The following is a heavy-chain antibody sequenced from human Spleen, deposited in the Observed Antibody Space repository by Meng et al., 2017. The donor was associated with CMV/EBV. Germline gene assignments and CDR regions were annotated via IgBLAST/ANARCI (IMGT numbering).Heavy chain of an antibody. CDR1: GFTFSSYS. V-gene: IGHV3-21*01. CDR3: ARESGLTYYDILTGYYIQYSAPDY. Sequence: EVQLVESGGGLVKPGGSVRLSCAASGFTFSSYSMNWVRQAPGKGLEWVSSISSSSSYIYYADSVKGRFTISRDNAKNSLYLQMNSLRAEDTAVYYCARESGLTYYDILTGYYIQYSAPDYWGQGTLVTVSS. D-gene: IGHD3-9*01. J-gene: IGHJ4*02. CDR2: ISSSSSYI.